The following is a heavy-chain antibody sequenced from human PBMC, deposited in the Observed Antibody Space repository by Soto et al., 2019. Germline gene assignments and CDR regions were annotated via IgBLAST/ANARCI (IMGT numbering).Heavy chain of an antibody. V-gene: IGHV2-5*01. CDR2: MYSNDDK. CDR1: GFSLSTSGVG. J-gene: IGHJ6*02. Sequence: QITLKESGPTLVKPTQTLTLTCTFSGFSLSTSGVGVGWVRQPPGKALEWLAFMYSNDDKRFSTSLKSRLTITENTSKNQVVLTMTNMDPVDTATYYCTHMRGSGLYGIDVWGQGTTVTVSS. D-gene: IGHD3-10*01. CDR3: THMRGSGLYGIDV.